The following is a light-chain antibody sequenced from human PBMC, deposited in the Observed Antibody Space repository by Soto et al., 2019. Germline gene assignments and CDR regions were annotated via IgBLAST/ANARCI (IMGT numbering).Light chain of an antibody. CDR1: SSDVGGYNY. J-gene: IGLJ1*01. Sequence: QSVLTQPASVSGSPGQSITISCTGTSSDVGGYNYVSWYQQHPGKAPKLMIYEVSNRPSGVSNRFSGSKSGNTASLTISGLQAEDEADYYCSSYTSSSTYVFGDGKKVIV. CDR2: EVS. V-gene: IGLV2-14*01. CDR3: SSYTSSSTYV.